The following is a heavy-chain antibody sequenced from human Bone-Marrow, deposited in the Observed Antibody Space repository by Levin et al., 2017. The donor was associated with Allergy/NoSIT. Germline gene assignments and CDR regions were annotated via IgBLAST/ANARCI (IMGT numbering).Heavy chain of an antibody. V-gene: IGHV4-34*01. CDR2: INHSGTT. Sequence: SQTLSLTCAVSGGAFSGYFWTWIRQSPGKGLEWIGEINHSGTTTYNPSLKSRVTLSVDTSNNQFSLKLTSVTAADTAVYYCASRFCSSTSCDFDYWGQGTLVTVSP. CDR1: GGAFSGYF. J-gene: IGHJ4*02. D-gene: IGHD2-2*01. CDR3: ASRFCSSTSCDFDY.